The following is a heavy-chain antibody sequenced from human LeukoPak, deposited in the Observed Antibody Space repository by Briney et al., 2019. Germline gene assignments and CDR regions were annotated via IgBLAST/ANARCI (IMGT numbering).Heavy chain of an antibody. D-gene: IGHD2-21*02. CDR2: MYTSGST. CDR1: GGSISSGSYY. Sequence: SETLSLTCTVSGGSISSGSYYWSWIRQPAGQGLEYIGRMYTSGSTNYNPSLKSRVTISVDTSKNQFSLKLSSVTAADTALYYCARTSSDIRSWGYAFDIWGQGTMVTVSS. V-gene: IGHV4-61*02. J-gene: IGHJ3*02. CDR3: ARTSSDIRSWGYAFDI.